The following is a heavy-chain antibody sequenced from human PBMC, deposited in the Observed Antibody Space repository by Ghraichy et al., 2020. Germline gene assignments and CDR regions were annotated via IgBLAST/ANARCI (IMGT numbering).Heavy chain of an antibody. Sequence: ASVKVSCKASGYTFTGYYMHWVRQAPGQGLEWMGWINPKSGGINYAQKFQGRVTMTSGTSISTVYMELSRLRSDDTAVYYCARDRQAGRDDWGQGTPVTVSA. V-gene: IGHV1-2*02. D-gene: IGHD6-19*01. CDR3: ARDRQAGRDD. CDR2: INPKSGGI. CDR1: GYTFTGYY. J-gene: IGHJ4*02.